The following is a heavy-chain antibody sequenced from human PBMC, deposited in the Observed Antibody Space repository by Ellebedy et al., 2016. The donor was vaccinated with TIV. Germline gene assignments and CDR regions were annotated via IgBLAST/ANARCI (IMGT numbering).Heavy chain of an antibody. D-gene: IGHD3-10*01. CDR2: INSDLRYI. V-gene: IGHV3-21*01. CDR3: ARDGHYYDSGSYSVYGMDV. J-gene: IGHJ6*02. CDR1: GFSFRKCR. Sequence: PGGSLRLSCAASGFSFRKCRLNWIRQAPGKGLEWVASINSDLRYINYTDSVKGRFTISRDNSKNTLYLQMNSLRAEDTAVYYCARDGHYYDSGSYSVYGMDVWGQGTTVTVSS.